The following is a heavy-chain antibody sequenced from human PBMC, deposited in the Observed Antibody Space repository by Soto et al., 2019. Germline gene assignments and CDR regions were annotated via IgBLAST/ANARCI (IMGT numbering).Heavy chain of an antibody. V-gene: IGHV1-3*01. D-gene: IGHD7-27*01. CDR3: ARHPPLTGDALDY. CDR1: GYIFTSYT. Sequence: GASVKVSCKASGYIFTSYTMHWVRQAPGQRLEWMGWINPGNGNTKYSQKFQGRITITRDTSASTAYMELSSLRSEDTSVYYCARHPPLTGDALDYWGQGTLVTVS. J-gene: IGHJ4*02. CDR2: INPGNGNT.